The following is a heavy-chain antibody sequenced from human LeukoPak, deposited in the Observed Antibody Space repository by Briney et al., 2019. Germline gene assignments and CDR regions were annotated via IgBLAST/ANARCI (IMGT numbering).Heavy chain of an antibody. Sequence: GGSLRLSCAASGFTFDDYAMHWVRQAPGKGPERVSGITWNSGRIGYADSVKGRFTISRDNAKNSLYLQMNSLRAEDTALYYCAKAYCGGDCYSDYWGHGTLVTVSS. D-gene: IGHD2-21*02. CDR1: GFTFDDYA. CDR3: AKAYCGGDCYSDY. V-gene: IGHV3-9*01. CDR2: ITWNSGRI. J-gene: IGHJ4*01.